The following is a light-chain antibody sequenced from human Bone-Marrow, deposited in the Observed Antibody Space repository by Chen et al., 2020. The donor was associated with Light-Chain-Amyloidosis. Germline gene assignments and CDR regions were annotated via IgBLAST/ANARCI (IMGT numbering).Light chain of an antibody. CDR2: GAS. V-gene: IGKV1-33*01. Sequence: DIQMNQSPTSLSASVGDSVTITCQASQDIKNNLNWFHQKSGKAPSLLIYGASKLQTGVPSRFSGSGSGTHFTFTIAGLQPEDCGTYFCQQYEGLPYTFGQETKLEI. CDR3: QQYEGLPYT. CDR1: QDIKNN. J-gene: IGKJ2*01.